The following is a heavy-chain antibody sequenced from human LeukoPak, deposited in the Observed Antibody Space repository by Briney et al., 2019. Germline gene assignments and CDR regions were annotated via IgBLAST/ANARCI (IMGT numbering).Heavy chain of an antibody. V-gene: IGHV3-23*01. D-gene: IGHD3-22*01. CDR1: GFTFSRYA. J-gene: IGHJ4*02. CDR3: AKGSYYYDSADYFDY. Sequence: GGSLRLPCAASGFTFSRYAMSWVRQAPGKGLEWVSTLSGSGGNTYYADSVKGRVAISRDNSKNTLYLQMNSLRTEDTAVYHCAKGSYYYDSADYFDYWGQGTLVTVSS. CDR2: LSGSGGNT.